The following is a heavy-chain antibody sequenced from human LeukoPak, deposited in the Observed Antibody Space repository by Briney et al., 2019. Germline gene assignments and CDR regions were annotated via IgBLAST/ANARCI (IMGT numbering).Heavy chain of an antibody. Sequence: SETLSLTCTVSGVSISRYYWSWIRQPAGKGLQWIGRIQTSGSTSYNPSLESRIIMSVDTSKNQFSPKLTSVTAADTAVYYCAGDHQDYGANSALWYWGQGTLVIVSS. V-gene: IGHV4-4*07. D-gene: IGHD4-23*01. CDR2: IQTSGST. CDR3: AGDHQDYGANSALWY. J-gene: IGHJ4*02. CDR1: GVSISRYY.